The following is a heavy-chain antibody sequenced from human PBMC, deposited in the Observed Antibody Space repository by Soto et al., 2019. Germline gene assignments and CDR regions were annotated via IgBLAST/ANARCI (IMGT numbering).Heavy chain of an antibody. J-gene: IGHJ3*01. V-gene: IGHV4-28*01. CDR1: GDSISSSRNW. D-gene: IGHD6-6*01. Sequence: SETLSLTCAVSGDSISSSRNWWGWIRQKSPGRGLEWIGYIYYSETTYYNPSLKGRVAMSVDTSKNQFSLTLSSVTAVDTAVYYCARIPDRSSSDYVGLFDAWGQGTMVTVSS. CDR3: ARIPDRSSSDYVGLFDA. CDR2: IYYSETT.